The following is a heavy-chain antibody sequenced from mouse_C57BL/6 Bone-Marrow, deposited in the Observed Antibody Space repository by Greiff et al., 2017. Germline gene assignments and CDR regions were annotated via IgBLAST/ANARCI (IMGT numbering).Heavy chain of an antibody. D-gene: IGHD2-3*01. CDR1: GFTFSDFY. V-gene: IGHV7-1*01. CDR3: ARDDDGYFGY. Sequence: EVHLVESGGGLVQSGRSLRLSCATSGFTFSDFYMEWVRQAPGKGLEWIAASRNKANDYTTEYSASVKGRFIVSRDTSQSILYLQMNALRAEDTAIYYCARDDDGYFGYWGQGTTLTVSS. J-gene: IGHJ2*01. CDR2: SRNKANDYTT.